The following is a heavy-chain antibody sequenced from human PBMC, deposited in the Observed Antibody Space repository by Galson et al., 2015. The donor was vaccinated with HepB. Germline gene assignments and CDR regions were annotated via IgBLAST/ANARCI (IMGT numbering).Heavy chain of an antibody. CDR2: IWYDGSKR. CDR1: GFTFSSYG. CDR3: AKDYYDSSGYYAFDI. D-gene: IGHD3-22*01. V-gene: IGHV3-33*06. J-gene: IGHJ3*02. Sequence: SLRLSCAASGFTFSSYGMHWVRQDPGKGLEWVAVIWYDGSKRYYADSVRGRFTISRDNSRNTLYLQMNSLRAEDTAVYYCAKDYYDSSGYYAFDIWGQGTMVTVSS.